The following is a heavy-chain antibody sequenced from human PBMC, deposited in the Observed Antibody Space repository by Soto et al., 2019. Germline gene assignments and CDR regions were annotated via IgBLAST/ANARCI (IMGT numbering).Heavy chain of an antibody. D-gene: IGHD5-18*01. CDR3: ARSDSSVPNYNYYGLED. Sequence: PSETLSLTCTVSGGSISTTSWWSWIRQPPGKGLEWIGDIYHTGSASYNPSLRGRLTISIDRSGNKFSLNLNSVTAAHTAVYYCARSDSSVPNYNYYGLEDWGQGTTVTVSS. V-gene: IGHV4-4*02. CDR1: GGSISTTSW. J-gene: IGHJ6*02. CDR2: IYHTGSA.